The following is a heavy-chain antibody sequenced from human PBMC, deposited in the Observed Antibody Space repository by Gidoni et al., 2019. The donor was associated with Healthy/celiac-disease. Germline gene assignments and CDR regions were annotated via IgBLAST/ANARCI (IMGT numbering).Heavy chain of an antibody. J-gene: IGHJ4*02. V-gene: IGHV3-48*02. Sequence: EVQLVESGGGLVQPGGSLRLSCAASGFTFSSYSMNWVRQAPGKGLEWVSYISSSSSTIYYADSVKGRFTISRDNAKNSRYLQMNSLRDEDTAVYYCAGGADFWSGSTDSYYFDYWGQGTLVTVSS. CDR3: AGGADFWSGSTDSYYFDY. D-gene: IGHD3-3*01. CDR1: GFTFSSYS. CDR2: ISSSSSTI.